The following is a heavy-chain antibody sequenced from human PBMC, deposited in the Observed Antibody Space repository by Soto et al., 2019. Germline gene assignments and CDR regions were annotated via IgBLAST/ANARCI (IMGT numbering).Heavy chain of an antibody. CDR3: ASGSSGWYFDY. CDR1: GYTFTSYF. CDR2: INPSDGST. Sequence: ASVKVSCKASGYTFTSYFMHWVRQAPGQGLEWMGIINPSDGSTSYAQKFQGRVTMTRDTYTSTVYMELSSLRSEDTAVYYCASGSSGWYFDYWDQGTLVTRLL. D-gene: IGHD6-19*01. V-gene: IGHV1-46*01. J-gene: IGHJ4*02.